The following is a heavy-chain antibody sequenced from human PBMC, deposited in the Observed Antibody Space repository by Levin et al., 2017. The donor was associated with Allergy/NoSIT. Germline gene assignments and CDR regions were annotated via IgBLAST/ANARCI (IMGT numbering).Heavy chain of an antibody. CDR1: GFTFSSYW. Sequence: PGGSLRLSCAASGFTFSSYWMHWVRQVPGKGLVWVSRIDSDGSSTSYADSVKGRFTISRDNAKNTLYLQMNSLRAEDRAVYYCARGRAVNDFWSGDEEWFDPWGQGTLVTVSS. V-gene: IGHV3-74*01. CDR3: ARGRAVNDFWSGDEEWFDP. J-gene: IGHJ5*02. D-gene: IGHD3-3*01. CDR2: IDSDGSST.